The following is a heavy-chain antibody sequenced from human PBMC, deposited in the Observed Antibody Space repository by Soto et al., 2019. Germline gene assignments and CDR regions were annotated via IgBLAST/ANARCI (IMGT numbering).Heavy chain of an antibody. D-gene: IGHD6-6*01. CDR1: GYTFTSYY. CDR3: ARDRGVGSSSGYYYYGMDV. V-gene: IGHV1-46*01. Sequence: ASVKVSCKASGYTFTSYYMHWVRQAPGQGLEWVGIINPSGGSTSYAQKFQGRVTMTRDTSTSTVYMELSSLRSEDTAVYYCARDRGVGSSSGYYYYGMDVWGQGTTVTVSS. J-gene: IGHJ6*02. CDR2: INPSGGST.